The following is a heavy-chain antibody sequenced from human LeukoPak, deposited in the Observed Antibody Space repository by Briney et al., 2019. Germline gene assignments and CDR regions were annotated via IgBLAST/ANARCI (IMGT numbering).Heavy chain of an antibody. Sequence: SETLSLTCTVSGGSISSSSYYWGWIRQPAGKGLEWIGRIYTSGITNNNPSLKSRVTISVDTSKNQFSLKLSSVTAADTAVYYCARVRLVAIIDYWGQGTLVTVSS. D-gene: IGHD3-9*01. CDR1: GGSISSSSYY. J-gene: IGHJ4*02. CDR2: IYTSGIT. CDR3: ARVRLVAIIDY. V-gene: IGHV4-61*02.